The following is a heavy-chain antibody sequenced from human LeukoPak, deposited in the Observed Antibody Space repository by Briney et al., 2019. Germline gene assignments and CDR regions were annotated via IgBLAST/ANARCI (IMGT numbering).Heavy chain of an antibody. CDR3: ARDLPTYYYGSGSYNPFDY. CDR1: GGSISSYY. D-gene: IGHD3-10*01. V-gene: IGHV4-59*01. J-gene: IGHJ4*02. Sequence: SETLSLTCTVSGGSISSYYWSWIRQPPGKGLEWIGYIYYSGSTNYNPSLKSRVTISVDTSKNQFSLKLSSVTAADTAVYYCARDLPTYYYGSGSYNPFDYWGQGTLVTVSS. CDR2: IYYSGST.